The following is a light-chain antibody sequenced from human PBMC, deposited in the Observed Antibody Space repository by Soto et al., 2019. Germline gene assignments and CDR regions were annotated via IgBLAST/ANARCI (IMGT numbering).Light chain of an antibody. J-gene: IGLJ1*01. CDR3: CSYTSNITPYV. CDR2: GVS. CDR1: SSDIGGHND. V-gene: IGLV2-14*01. Sequence: QLVLTLPASVSGSPGQSITISCTGTSSDIGGHNDVSWYQQLPGKAPKLLIYGVSNRPSGVSYRFTASKSGNTASLTISGLQAEDESDYYCCSYTSNITPYVFGTGTKLTVL.